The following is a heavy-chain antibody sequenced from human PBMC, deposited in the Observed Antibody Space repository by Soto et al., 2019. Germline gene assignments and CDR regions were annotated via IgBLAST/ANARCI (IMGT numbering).Heavy chain of an antibody. CDR2: IYYSGST. CDR1: GGSRSSYY. V-gene: IGHV4-59*12. Sequence: PSGTLSPPCTVSGGSRSSYYWGWVRQPPGKGLEWIGYIYYSGSTNYNPSLKSRVTISVDTSKNQFSLKLSSVTAADTAVYYCARANRPITMTYLNWFDPWGQGTLVTVSS. J-gene: IGHJ5*02. D-gene: IGHD3-22*01. CDR3: ARANRPITMTYLNWFDP.